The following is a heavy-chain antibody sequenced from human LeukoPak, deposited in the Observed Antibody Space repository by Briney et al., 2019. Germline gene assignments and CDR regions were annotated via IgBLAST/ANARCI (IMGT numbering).Heavy chain of an antibody. Sequence: QSGGSLRLSCTVSGFTVSSNSMSWVRQAPGKGLEWVSFIYSDNTHYSDSVKGRFTISRDNGKNSVYLQMNSLRPEDTAVYDCASGDHGDYEVYWGQGTLVTVSS. J-gene: IGHJ4*02. CDR2: IYSDNT. CDR1: GFTVSSNS. V-gene: IGHV3-66*03. D-gene: IGHD4-17*01. CDR3: ASGDHGDYEVY.